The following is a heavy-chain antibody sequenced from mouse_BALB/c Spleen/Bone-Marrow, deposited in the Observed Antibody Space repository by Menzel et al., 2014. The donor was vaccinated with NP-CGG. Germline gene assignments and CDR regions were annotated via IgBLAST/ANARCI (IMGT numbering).Heavy chain of an antibody. CDR2: IRNKANGYTT. J-gene: IGHJ2*01. D-gene: IGHD2-4*01. CDR3: ARDRGLTYFDY. CDR1: GFTFTDYY. V-gene: IGHV7-3*02. Sequence: EVKLQESGGGLVQPGGSLRLSCTTSGFTFTDYYTSWVRQPPGKALEWLGFIRNKANGYTTEYSASVKGRFTISRDNSQSILYLQMNTLRAEDSATYYCARDRGLTYFDYWGQGTTLTVSS.